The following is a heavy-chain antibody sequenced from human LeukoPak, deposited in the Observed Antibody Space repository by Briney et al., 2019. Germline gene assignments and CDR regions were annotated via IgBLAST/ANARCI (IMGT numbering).Heavy chain of an antibody. Sequence: PGGSLRLSCAASGFTFSSYWMHWVRQAPGKGLVWVSRINSDGSATYYADSVKGRFTISRDNAKNTLYLQINSLRAEDTAVYYCAKARADAFDIWGQGTMVTVSS. CDR2: INSDGSAT. CDR1: GFTFSSYW. V-gene: IGHV3-74*01. CDR3: AKARADAFDI. J-gene: IGHJ3*02.